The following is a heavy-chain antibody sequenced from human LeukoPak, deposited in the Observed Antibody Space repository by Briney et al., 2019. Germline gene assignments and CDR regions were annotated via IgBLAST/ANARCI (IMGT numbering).Heavy chain of an antibody. CDR1: GGSFSGYY. D-gene: IGHD3-22*01. J-gene: IGHJ6*02. V-gene: IGHV4-34*01. CDR3: ARHLGYDSSGYYPYYYYYGTDV. Sequence: ETLSLTCAVYGGSFSGYYWSWIRQPPGKGLEWIGEINHSGSTNYNPSLKSRVTISVDTSKNQFSLKLSSVTAADTAVYYCARHLGYDSSGYYPYYYYYGTDVWGQGTTVTVSS. CDR2: INHSGST.